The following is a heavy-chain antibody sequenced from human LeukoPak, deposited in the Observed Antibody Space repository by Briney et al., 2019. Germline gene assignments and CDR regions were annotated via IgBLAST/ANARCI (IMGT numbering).Heavy chain of an antibody. D-gene: IGHD3/OR15-3a*01. Sequence: GGSLRLSCAASGFMFDDNAMHWVRQAPGKGLEWVSGISWNSGIIDYADSVKGRFTISRDNAKNSLYLQMNSLRAEDTAVYYCARRTGDYFDYWGQGTLVTVPS. CDR2: ISWNSGII. CDR3: ARRTGDYFDY. J-gene: IGHJ4*02. V-gene: IGHV3-9*01. CDR1: GFMFDDNA.